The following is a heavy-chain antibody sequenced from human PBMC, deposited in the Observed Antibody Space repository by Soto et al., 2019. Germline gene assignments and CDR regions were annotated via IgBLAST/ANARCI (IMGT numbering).Heavy chain of an antibody. CDR2: IVVGSGNT. Sequence: SVKVSCKASGFTFSSSAVQWVRQARGQRLEWIGWIVVGSGNTNYAQKFQERVTITRDMSTSTAYMELSSLRSEDTAVYYCAAGIKRPYYYYYGMDVWGQGTTVTVSS. CDR1: GFTFSSSA. CDR3: AAGIKRPYYYYYGMDV. J-gene: IGHJ6*02. V-gene: IGHV1-58*01.